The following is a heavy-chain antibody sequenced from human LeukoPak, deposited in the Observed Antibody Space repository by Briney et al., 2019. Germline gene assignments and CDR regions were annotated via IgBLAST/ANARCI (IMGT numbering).Heavy chain of an antibody. Sequence: ASVKVSCKASGGTFSSYAISWVRQAPGQGLEWMGIINPSGGSTSYAQKFQGRVTMTRDTSTSTVYMELSSLRSEDTAVYYCARVERRYSSGWYAFDIWGQGTMVTVSS. J-gene: IGHJ3*02. CDR1: GGTFSSYA. CDR2: INPSGGST. D-gene: IGHD6-19*01. CDR3: ARVERRYSSGWYAFDI. V-gene: IGHV1-46*03.